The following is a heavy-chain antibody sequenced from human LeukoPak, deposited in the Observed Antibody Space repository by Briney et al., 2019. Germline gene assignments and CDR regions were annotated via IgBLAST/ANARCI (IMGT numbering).Heavy chain of an antibody. CDR2: ISSSGSNI. CDR1: GFSFSDYY. V-gene: IGHV3-11*04. Sequence: KSGGSLRLSCAASGFSFSDYYMSWIRQAPGKWLEWISYISSSGSNIYADSVKGRFTISRDNAKNSLYLQMNSLRAEDTAVYYCARSHVLRYFDWSPWGQGTLVTVSS. D-gene: IGHD3-9*01. CDR3: ARSHVLRYFDWSP. J-gene: IGHJ4*02.